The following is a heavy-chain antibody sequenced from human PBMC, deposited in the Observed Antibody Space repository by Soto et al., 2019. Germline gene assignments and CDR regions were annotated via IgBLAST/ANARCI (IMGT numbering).Heavy chain of an antibody. D-gene: IGHD1-1*01. Sequence: SVKVSCKASGYTFSDYYIHWVRQAPGQGLEWMGWINPNSGGTKYAPKFQGGVSMTRDTSITTAYMELSRLRSGDTAVYYCAREPATAKPEGVDFWGQGTLVTVSS. CDR1: GYTFSDYY. CDR3: AREPATAKPEGVDF. V-gene: IGHV1-2*02. CDR2: INPNSGGT. J-gene: IGHJ4*02.